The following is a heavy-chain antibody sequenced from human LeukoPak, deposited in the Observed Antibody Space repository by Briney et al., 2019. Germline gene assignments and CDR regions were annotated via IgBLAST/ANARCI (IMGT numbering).Heavy chain of an antibody. J-gene: IGHJ4*02. D-gene: IGHD3-3*01. V-gene: IGHV4-59*01. CDR3: ARAGWSGYYFDY. CDR2: IYYRGST. Sequence: PSETLSLTCTVSGGSISSYYWSWIRQPPGKGLEWIGYIYYRGSTNYNPSLKSRVTISVDTSKYQFSLKLSSVTAADTAVYYCARAGWSGYYFDYWGQGTLVTVSS. CDR1: GGSISSYY.